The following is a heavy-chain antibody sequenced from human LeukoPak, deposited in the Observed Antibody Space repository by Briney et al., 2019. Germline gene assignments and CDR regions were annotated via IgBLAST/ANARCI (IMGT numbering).Heavy chain of an antibody. CDR1: GDSISRSTYY. CDR2: VYYSGNT. Sequence: SETLSLTCTVSGDSISRSTYYWGWLRQPPGKGLEWIGSVYYSGNTYYNPSLKSRVTISVETSKNQFSLKLTSVTAADTAVYYCMRLGLAARPVDWFDPWGQGTLVTVSS. D-gene: IGHD6-6*01. CDR3: MRLGLAARPVDWFDP. V-gene: IGHV4-39*01. J-gene: IGHJ5*02.